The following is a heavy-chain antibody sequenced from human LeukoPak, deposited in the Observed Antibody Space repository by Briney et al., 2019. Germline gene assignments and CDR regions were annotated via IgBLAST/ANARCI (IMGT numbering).Heavy chain of an antibody. CDR1: GGTLSSYA. V-gene: IGHV1-69*13. CDR2: IIPIFGTA. Sequence: SVKVSCKASGGTLSSYAISWVRQAPGQGLEWMGGIIPIFGTANYAQKFQGRVTITADESTSTAYMELSSLRSEDTAVYYCARDLDEVSVVPAANDAFDIWGQGTMVTVSS. CDR3: ARDLDEVSVVPAANDAFDI. D-gene: IGHD2-2*01. J-gene: IGHJ3*02.